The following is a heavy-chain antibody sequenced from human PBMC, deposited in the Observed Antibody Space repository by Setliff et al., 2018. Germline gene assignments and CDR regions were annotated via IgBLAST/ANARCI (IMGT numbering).Heavy chain of an antibody. J-gene: IGHJ6*02. Sequence: GSLRLSCTASGFTCGDYAMSWVRQAPGKGLEWVGFIRSKAYGGTTEYAASVKGRFTISRDDSKSIAYLQMNSLKTEDTAVYYCTREAVYGGGDYYYYGMDVWGQGTTVTVSS. CDR1: GFTCGDYA. D-gene: IGHD4-17*01. CDR3: TREAVYGGGDYYYYGMDV. CDR2: IRSKAYGGTT. V-gene: IGHV3-49*04.